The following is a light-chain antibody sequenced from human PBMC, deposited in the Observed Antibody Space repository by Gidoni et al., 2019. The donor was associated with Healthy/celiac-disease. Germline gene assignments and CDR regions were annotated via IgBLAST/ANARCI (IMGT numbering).Light chain of an antibody. CDR2: DAS. CDR1: QDISNY. V-gene: IGKV1-33*01. Sequence: DIQMTQSPSSLSASVGDRVTITCKASQDISNYLNWYQQKPGKAPKLLIYDASNLETGVPSRFSGSGSGTDFTFTISSLQPEDIATYYCQQYDNLPWTFXQXTKVEIK. J-gene: IGKJ1*01. CDR3: QQYDNLPWT.